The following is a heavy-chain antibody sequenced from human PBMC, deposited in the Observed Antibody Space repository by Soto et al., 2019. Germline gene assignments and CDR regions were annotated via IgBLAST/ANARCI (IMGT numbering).Heavy chain of an antibody. J-gene: IGHJ4*02. Sequence: QVQLQESGPGLVKPSETLSLTCSVSGGSVNSGSHYWTWIRQSPGKTLEWIGHVSYSGKTDLNPSLRGRVTLSRETSKNQCSLRLTSVPAADSPVYYCARALGVRTLSFIYFDNWGQGAVFTVSS. CDR1: GGSVNSGSHY. CDR3: ARALGVRTLSFIYFDN. D-gene: IGHD2-15*01. V-gene: IGHV4-61*01. CDR2: VSYSGKT.